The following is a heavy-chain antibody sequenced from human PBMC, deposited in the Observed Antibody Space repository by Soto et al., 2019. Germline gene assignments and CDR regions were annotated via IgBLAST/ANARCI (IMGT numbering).Heavy chain of an antibody. CDR1: GYTFTSYD. CDR3: ARWPDGYYYDGMDV. Sequence: QVQLVQSGAEVKKPGASVKVSCKASGYTFTSYDINWVRQATGQGLEWMGWMNPNSGNTGYAQKFQGRVTMTRNTSMSTAYMELSSLRSEGTAVYYCARWPDGYYYDGMDVWGQGTTVTVSS. CDR2: MNPNSGNT. V-gene: IGHV1-8*01. J-gene: IGHJ6*02.